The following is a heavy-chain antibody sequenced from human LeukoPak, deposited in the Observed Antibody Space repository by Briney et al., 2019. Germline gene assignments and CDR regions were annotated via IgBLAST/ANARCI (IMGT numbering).Heavy chain of an antibody. J-gene: IGHJ4*02. CDR2: IYYSGST. D-gene: IGHD2-2*01. CDR1: GGSISSSSYY. CDR3: ARPGGYCSSTSCYFYY. V-gene: IGHV4-39*01. Sequence: SETLSLTCTVSGGSISSSSYYWGCIRQPPGKGLEWIGSIYYSGSTYYNPSLKSRVTISVDTSKNQFSLKLSSVTAADTAVYYCARPGGYCSSTSCYFYYWGQGTLVTVSS.